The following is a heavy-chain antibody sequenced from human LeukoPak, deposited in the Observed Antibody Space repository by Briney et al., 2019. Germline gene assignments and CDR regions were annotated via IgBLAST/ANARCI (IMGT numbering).Heavy chain of an antibody. V-gene: IGHV3-15*01. J-gene: IGHJ4*02. CDR2: IKSKTDGGTT. CDR3: TTRLYYYDSSGYYDFDY. CDR1: GFTFSNAW. Sequence: GGSLRLSCAASGFTFSNAWMSWVRQAPGKGLEWVGRIKSKTDGGTTDYAAPVKGRFTISRDDSKNTLHLQMSSLKTEDTAVYYCTTRLYYYDSSGYYDFDYWGQGTLVTVSS. D-gene: IGHD3-22*01.